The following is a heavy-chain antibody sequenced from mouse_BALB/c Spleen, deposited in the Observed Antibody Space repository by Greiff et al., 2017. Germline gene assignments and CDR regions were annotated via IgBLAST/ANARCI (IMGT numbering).Heavy chain of an antibody. J-gene: IGHJ4*01. CDR3: ARAGRLWYALDY. CDR1: GFSLTSYG. CDR2: IRSGGST. D-gene: IGHD1-1*02. Sequence: VQRQQSGRGLVQPSETLSITCTASGFSLTSYGVHWVRQSPGKGLEWVGVIRSGGSTVYNAAFIYRLSISKDNSKSQVFFKMNSLQANDTAIYYCARAGRLWYALDYWGPGTTVTVSA. V-gene: IGHV2-2*02.